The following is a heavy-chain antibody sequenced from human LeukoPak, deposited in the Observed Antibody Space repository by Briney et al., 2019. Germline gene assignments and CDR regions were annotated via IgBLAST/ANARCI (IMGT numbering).Heavy chain of an antibody. V-gene: IGHV3-66*01. CDR3: ARGHGGSSSHRYSDY. D-gene: IGHD6-6*01. Sequence: GGSLRLSCVASGFIVSNNYVSWVRQAPGKGLEWVSVIYASGITYYADSVKGRFTISRDNSKSTLYFQMNSLRAEDTAVYYCARGHGGSSSHRYSDYWGQGTQVTVSS. J-gene: IGHJ4*02. CDR2: IYASGIT. CDR1: GFIVSNNY.